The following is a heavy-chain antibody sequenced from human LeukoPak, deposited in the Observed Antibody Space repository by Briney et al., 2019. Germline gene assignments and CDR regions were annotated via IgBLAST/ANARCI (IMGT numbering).Heavy chain of an antibody. V-gene: IGHV3-23*01. J-gene: IGHJ4*02. D-gene: IGHD6-19*01. CDR2: ISSDGGNT. CDR3: ARDAARYGSGWYYDF. Sequence: GGSLRLSCAASGFIFSSYSMSWVRQAPGMGLEWVSAISSDGGNTYYADSVKGRFTISRDNSRNTLYLQMNSLRAEDTAVYYCARDAARYGSGWYYDFWGQGTLVTVSS. CDR1: GFIFSSYS.